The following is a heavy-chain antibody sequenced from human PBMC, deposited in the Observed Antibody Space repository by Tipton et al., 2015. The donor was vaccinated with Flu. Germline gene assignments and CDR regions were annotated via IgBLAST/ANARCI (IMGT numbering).Heavy chain of an antibody. D-gene: IGHD3-3*01. CDR3: ARGHRTYYDFWSGYRSGFDP. V-gene: IGHV1-8*01. J-gene: IGHJ5*02. Sequence: QVQLVQSGAEVKKPGASVKVSCKASGYTFTSYDINWVRQATGQGLEWMGWMNPNSGNTGYAQKFQGRVTMTRNTSIRTAYMKLSSLRSEDTAVYYCARGHRTYYDFWSGYRSGFDPWGQGTLVTVSS. CDR2: MNPNSGNT. CDR1: GYTFTSYD.